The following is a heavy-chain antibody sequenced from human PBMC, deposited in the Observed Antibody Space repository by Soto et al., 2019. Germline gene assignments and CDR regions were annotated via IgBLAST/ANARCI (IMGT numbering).Heavy chain of an antibody. CDR2: ISSSSSYM. CDR3: ARDHYGSGNYYFDY. Sequence: GGSLRLSCAASGFTFSTYSMNWVRQAPGKGLEWVSFISSSSSYMNYADSVKGRFTISRDNAKNSLYLHMNSLRAEDTAVYYCARDHYGSGNYYFDYWGQGTLVTGSS. J-gene: IGHJ4*02. D-gene: IGHD3-10*01. V-gene: IGHV3-21*01. CDR1: GFTFSTYS.